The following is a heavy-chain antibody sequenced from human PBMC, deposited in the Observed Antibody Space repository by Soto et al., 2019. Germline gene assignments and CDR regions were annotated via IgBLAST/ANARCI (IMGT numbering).Heavy chain of an antibody. CDR2: ISAYNGKT. CDR1: GYTFTSYG. V-gene: IGHV1-18*01. Sequence: QVQLVQSGGEVKKPGASVKLSCTASGYTFTSYGISWVRQAPGQGLEWMGWISAYNGKTNYAQNDQGRATMTTDTSTRTAYMDLRSLRSDDTAVYYCARGGDVNYYHGMDVWGQGTTVTVSS. J-gene: IGHJ6*02. D-gene: IGHD5-12*01. CDR3: ARGGDVNYYHGMDV.